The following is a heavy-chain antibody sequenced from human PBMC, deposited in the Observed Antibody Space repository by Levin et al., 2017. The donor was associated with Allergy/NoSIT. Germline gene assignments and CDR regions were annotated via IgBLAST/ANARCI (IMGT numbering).Heavy chain of an antibody. Sequence: GESLKISCKASGYTFTSYYMHWVRQAPGQGLEWMGIINPSGGSTSYAQKFQGRVTMTRDTSTSTVYMELSSLRSEDTAVYYCARDRVNTMIVVAPEGAFDIWGQGTMVTVSS. CDR1: GYTFTSYY. D-gene: IGHD3-22*01. J-gene: IGHJ3*02. CDR2: INPSGGST. CDR3: ARDRVNTMIVVAPEGAFDI. V-gene: IGHV1-46*01.